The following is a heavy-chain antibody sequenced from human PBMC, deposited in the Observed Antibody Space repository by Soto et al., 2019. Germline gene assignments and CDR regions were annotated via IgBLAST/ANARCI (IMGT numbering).Heavy chain of an antibody. Sequence: GESLKISCKGSGYSFTSYWIGWVRQMPGKGLEWVGIIYPGDSDTRYSPSFQGQVTISADKSISTAYLQWSSLKASDTAMYYCARHVLEGYSSSWYVVDYWGQGTLVTVSS. V-gene: IGHV5-51*01. CDR2: IYPGDSDT. CDR3: ARHVLEGYSSSWYVVDY. CDR1: GYSFTSYW. D-gene: IGHD6-13*01. J-gene: IGHJ4*02.